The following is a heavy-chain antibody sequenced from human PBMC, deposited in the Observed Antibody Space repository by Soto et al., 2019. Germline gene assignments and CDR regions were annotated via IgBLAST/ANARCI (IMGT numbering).Heavy chain of an antibody. J-gene: IGHJ3*02. Sequence: EVQLLESGGGLVQPGGSLRLSCAASGFTFRTYAMTWVRQAPGKGLEWVSGISDNGGTTYYADSVKGRFTMSRDNSKSALHLQMNSLRAEDTALYYCAKGRGTGTTRLGAFDIWGQGTMVTVSS. D-gene: IGHD1-1*01. CDR1: GFTFRTYA. CDR3: AKGRGTGTTRLGAFDI. V-gene: IGHV3-23*01. CDR2: ISDNGGTT.